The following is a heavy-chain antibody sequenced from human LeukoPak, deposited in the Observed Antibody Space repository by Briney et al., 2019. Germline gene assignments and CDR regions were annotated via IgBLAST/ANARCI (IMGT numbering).Heavy chain of an antibody. Sequence: AGSLRLSCAASGFTFSGYAVSWVRQAPGKGLEWVSAISGSGGGTYYANSVKGRFTISRDNSKNTLYLQMNSLSTEDTAVYYCAKTTTGYSSGRYPGWPVDYWGQGTLVTVSS. CDR2: ISGSGGGT. CDR3: AKTTTGYSSGRYPGWPVDY. V-gene: IGHV3-23*01. CDR1: GFTFSGYA. D-gene: IGHD6-19*01. J-gene: IGHJ4*02.